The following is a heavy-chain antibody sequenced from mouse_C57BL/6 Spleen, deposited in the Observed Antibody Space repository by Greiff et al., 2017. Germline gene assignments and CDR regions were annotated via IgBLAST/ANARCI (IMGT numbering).Heavy chain of an antibody. CDR2: IWSGGSS. J-gene: IGHJ4*01. CDR1: GFSLTSYG. Sequence: QVQLQQSGPGLVQPSQSLSITCTVSGFSLTSYGVHWVRQSPGKGLEWLGVIWSGGSSDYNAAFISRLCIRKDNSKSQVFFKMNRLKADDTAIYYCARAYSNYEGSYYARDYWGQGTSVTVSS. CDR3: ARAYSNYEGSYYARDY. D-gene: IGHD2-5*01. V-gene: IGHV2-2*01.